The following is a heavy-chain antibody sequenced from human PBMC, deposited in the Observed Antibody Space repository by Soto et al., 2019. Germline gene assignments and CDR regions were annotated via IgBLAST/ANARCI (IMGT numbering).Heavy chain of an antibody. CDR3: ARGWYYYSDT. D-gene: IGHD3-10*01. CDR2: INPIFGTA. CDR1: GDTFSSHA. J-gene: IGHJ1*01. Sequence: SVKVSCKASGDTFSSHAISWVRQAPGHGLEWRGGINPIFGTANYAQKFKGRVTITADKSTSTAYMELISLRSEDTAMYYCARGWYYYSDTWGHGTLFTVSS. V-gene: IGHV1-69*06.